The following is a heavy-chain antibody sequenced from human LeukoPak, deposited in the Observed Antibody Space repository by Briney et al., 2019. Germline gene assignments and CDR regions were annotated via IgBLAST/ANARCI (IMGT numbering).Heavy chain of an antibody. D-gene: IGHD5-12*01. J-gene: IGHJ3*02. Sequence: SETLSLTCAVYGGSFSGYYWSWIRQPPGKGLEWIGEINHSGSTNYNPSLKSRVTISVDTSKNQFSLKLSSVTAADTAVYYCARDGYNSTYAFDIWGQGTMVTVSS. CDR2: INHSGST. CDR1: GGSFSGYY. V-gene: IGHV4-34*01. CDR3: ARDGYNSTYAFDI.